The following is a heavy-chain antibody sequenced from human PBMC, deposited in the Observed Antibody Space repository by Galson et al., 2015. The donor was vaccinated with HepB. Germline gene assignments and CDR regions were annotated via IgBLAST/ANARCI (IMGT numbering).Heavy chain of an antibody. V-gene: IGHV3-7*01. CDR3: VRGRLDILTGYWRTFLFDY. Sequence: SLRLSCAASGVSFSSYWMTWVRQAPGKGLEWVANIKQDGSERDYVDSVKGRFTISRDNAKNSVYLQMNSLRVEDTAVYYCVRGRLDILTGYWRTFLFDYWGQGVLVTVSS. D-gene: IGHD3-9*01. CDR1: GVSFSSYW. J-gene: IGHJ4*02. CDR2: IKQDGSER.